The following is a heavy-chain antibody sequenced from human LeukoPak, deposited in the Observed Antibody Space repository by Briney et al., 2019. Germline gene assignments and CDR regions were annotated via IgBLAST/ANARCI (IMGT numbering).Heavy chain of an antibody. CDR2: ISSSSSYI. J-gene: IGHJ5*02. Sequence: PGGSLRLSCAASGFTFSSYSMNWVRQAPGKGLEWVSSISSSSSYIYYADSVKGRFTISRDNAKNSLYLQMNSLRAEDTGVYYCSKGLWGYHFGSGYYTRFAPWGQGTLVTVSP. D-gene: IGHD3-3*01. V-gene: IGHV3-21*01. CDR1: GFTFSSYS. CDR3: SKGLWGYHFGSGYYTRFAP.